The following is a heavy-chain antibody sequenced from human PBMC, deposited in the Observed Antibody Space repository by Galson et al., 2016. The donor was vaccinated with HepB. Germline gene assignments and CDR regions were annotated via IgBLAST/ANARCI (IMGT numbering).Heavy chain of an antibody. V-gene: IGHV3-15*07. CDR2: IKTKTHRGTTDYAA. CDR1: GFSFSDAW. J-gene: IGHJ3*02. CDR3: ARVLFPVVVTSILPGTFDI. Sequence: SLRLSCAASGFSFSDAWMNWVRQAPGKGLEWVALIKTKTHRGTTDYAADYAAPVKGRFTISRDDSKNTLYLQMNSLRAEDTAVYYCARVLFPVVVTSILPGTFDIWGLGTMVTVSS. D-gene: IGHD2-21*02.